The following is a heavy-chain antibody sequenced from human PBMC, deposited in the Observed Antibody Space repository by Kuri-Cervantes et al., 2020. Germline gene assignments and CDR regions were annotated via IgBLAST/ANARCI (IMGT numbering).Heavy chain of an antibody. Sequence: GESLKISCAASGFTFSSYAMSWVRQAPGKGLEWVSAISGSGGSTYYADSVKGRFTISRGNSKNTLYLQMNSLRAEDTAVYYCAKDKDYYGSGAIDYWGQGTLVTVSS. V-gene: IGHV3-23*01. CDR3: AKDKDYYGSGAIDY. D-gene: IGHD3-10*01. CDR1: GFTFSSYA. CDR2: ISGSGGST. J-gene: IGHJ4*02.